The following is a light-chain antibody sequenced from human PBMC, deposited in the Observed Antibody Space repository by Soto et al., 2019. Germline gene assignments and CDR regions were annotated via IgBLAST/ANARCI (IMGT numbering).Light chain of an antibody. CDR1: RSISRN. CDR2: GAS. V-gene: IGKV3-15*01. J-gene: IGKJ4*01. Sequence: EMVMTQSPATPSVSPGERATLSCRASRSISRNLAWYQQKPGQAPRLLIYGASTRATGIPARFSGSGSGTEFTLTINSLQSEDFAISYCQPHNNWPVVTFGGGTRVEIK. CDR3: QPHNNWPVVT.